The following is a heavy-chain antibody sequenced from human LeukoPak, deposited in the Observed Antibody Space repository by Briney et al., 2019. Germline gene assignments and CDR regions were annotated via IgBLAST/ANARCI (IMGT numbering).Heavy chain of an antibody. CDR2: TYYRSKWYN. D-gene: IGHD4-17*01. J-gene: IGHJ3*02. CDR1: GDSVSSNSVA. CDR3: AAGDYGDYVGAFDI. V-gene: IGHV6-1*01. Sequence: SQTLSLTCAISGDSVSSNSVAWNWIRQSPSRGLEWLGRTYYRSKWYNDYAVSVKSRITINPDTSKNQFSLQLNSVTPEDTAVYYCAAGDYGDYVGAFDIWGQGTMVIVSS.